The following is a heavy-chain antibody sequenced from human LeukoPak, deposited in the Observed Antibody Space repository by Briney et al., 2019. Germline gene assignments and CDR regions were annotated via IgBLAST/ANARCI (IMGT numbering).Heavy chain of an antibody. D-gene: IGHD3-22*01. Sequence: PGRSLRLSRAASGFTFDDYAMHWVRQAPGKGLEWVSGISWNSGSIGYADSVKGRFTISRDNAKNSLYLQMNSLRAEDTALYYCAKDGPYDSSGYYLDYYYYGMDVWGQGTTVTVSS. CDR3: AKDGPYDSSGYYLDYYYYGMDV. CDR1: GFTFDDYA. V-gene: IGHV3-9*01. CDR2: ISWNSGSI. J-gene: IGHJ6*02.